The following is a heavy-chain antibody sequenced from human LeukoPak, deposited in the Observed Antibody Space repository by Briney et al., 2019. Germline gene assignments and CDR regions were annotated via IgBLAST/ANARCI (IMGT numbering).Heavy chain of an antibody. CDR3: ARARYDSSGYYGY. V-gene: IGHV1-2*02. CDR2: INPNSGGT. Sequence: ASVKVSCKASGYTFTGYYMHWVRQAPGQGLEWMGWINPNSGGTNYAQKFQGRVTTTRDTSISTAYMELSRLRSDDTAVYYCARARYDSSGYYGYWGQGTLVTVSS. D-gene: IGHD3-22*01. J-gene: IGHJ4*02. CDR1: GYTFTGYY.